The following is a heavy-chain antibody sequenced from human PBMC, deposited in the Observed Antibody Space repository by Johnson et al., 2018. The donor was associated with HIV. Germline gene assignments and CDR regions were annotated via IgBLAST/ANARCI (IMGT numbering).Heavy chain of an antibody. J-gene: IGHJ3*02. Sequence: MLLVESGGGLVQPGGSLRLSCAASGIIVTGNFMSWVRQAPGKGLEWVSVINAGGETYYADSVKGRFTIPRDRSKNTVSLQMNSLRVEDTAVYYCARADRPDGFDIWGQGTMVTVSS. CDR1: GIIVTGNF. CDR3: ARADRPDGFDI. D-gene: IGHD1-14*01. V-gene: IGHV3-66*02. CDR2: INAGGET.